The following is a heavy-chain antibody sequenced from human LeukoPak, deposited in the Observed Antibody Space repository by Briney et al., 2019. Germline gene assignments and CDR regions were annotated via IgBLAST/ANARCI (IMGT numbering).Heavy chain of an antibody. J-gene: IGHJ5*02. CDR2: LYHSGST. CDR1: GYSISIGYY. CDR3: ARGPPYSSTHDLWFDP. Sequence: SETLSLTCAVSGYSISIGYYWAWIRQPPGKGLDWIGILYHSGSTYYNQTLRRRVTISVDTSKNQFSLKLSSVTAADTAVYYCARGPPYSSTHDLWFDPWGQGTLVSVS. D-gene: IGHD6-13*01. V-gene: IGHV4-38-2*01.